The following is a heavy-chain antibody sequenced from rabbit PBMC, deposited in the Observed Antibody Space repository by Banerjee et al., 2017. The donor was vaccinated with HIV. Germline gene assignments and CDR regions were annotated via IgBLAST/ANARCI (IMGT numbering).Heavy chain of an antibody. CDR2: IYAGATGST. D-gene: IGHD6-1*01. V-gene: IGHV1S45*01. CDR3: ARDVYAGGYGYGLNL. Sequence: QEQLVESGGGLVQPGGSLTLTCTASGFDLSSYYYMCWVRQAPGKGLEWIACIYAGATGSTYYATWAWDRFSISKTSSTTVTLQMTSLTVADTATYFCARDVYAGGYGYGLNLWGQGTLVTVS. CDR1: GFDLSSYYY. J-gene: IGHJ4*01.